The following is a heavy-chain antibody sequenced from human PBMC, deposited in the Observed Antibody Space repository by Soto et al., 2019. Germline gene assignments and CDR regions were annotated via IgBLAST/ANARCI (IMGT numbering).Heavy chain of an antibody. Sequence: GASVKVSCKASGYTFTGYYMHWVRQAPGQGLEWMGWINPNSGGTNYAQRFQGWVTMTRDTSISTAYMELSRLRSDDTAVYYCAREGGVVATIESNRRETCGMDVWGQGTTVTVSS. J-gene: IGHJ6*02. D-gene: IGHD5-12*01. V-gene: IGHV1-2*04. CDR3: AREGGVVATIESNRRETCGMDV. CDR1: GYTFTGYY. CDR2: INPNSGGT.